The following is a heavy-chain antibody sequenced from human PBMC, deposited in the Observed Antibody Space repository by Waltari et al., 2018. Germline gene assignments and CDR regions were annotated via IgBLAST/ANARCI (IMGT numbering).Heavy chain of an antibody. CDR3: AGLPREGYNWGVDL. CDR2: IYYSGST. J-gene: IGHJ5*02. CDR1: GGSISSYY. D-gene: IGHD5-12*01. V-gene: IGHV4-59*08. Sequence: QVQLQESGPGLVKPSETLSLTCTVSGGSISSYYWSWIRQPPGKGLEWIGYIYYSGSTNYNPSPKSRVTISVDTSKNQVFLELGPGTAADTGVYYCAGLPREGYNWGVDLRGQGTLVTGSP.